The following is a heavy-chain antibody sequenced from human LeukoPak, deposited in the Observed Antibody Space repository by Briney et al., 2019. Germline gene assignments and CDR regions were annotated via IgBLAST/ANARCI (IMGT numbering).Heavy chain of an antibody. CDR3: ARVPGPIVVVPAAISLYYYYYMDV. CDR2: IKQDGSEK. Sequence: GGSLRLSCAASGFTSSSYWMSWVRQAPGKGLEWVANIKQDGSEKYYVDSVKGRFTISRDNAKNSLYLQMNSLRAEDTAVYYCARVPGPIVVVPAAISLYYYYYMDVWGKGTTVTVSS. D-gene: IGHD2-2*01. CDR1: GFTSSSYW. V-gene: IGHV3-7*01. J-gene: IGHJ6*03.